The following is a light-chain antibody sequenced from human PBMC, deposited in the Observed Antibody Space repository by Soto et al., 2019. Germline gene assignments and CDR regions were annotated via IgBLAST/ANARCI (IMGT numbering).Light chain of an antibody. V-gene: IGLV4-69*01. J-gene: IGLJ3*02. CDR1: SGHSSYA. CDR2: LNSDGSH. Sequence: QSVLTQSPSASASLGASVKLTCTLSSGHSSYAIAWHQQQPEKGPRYLMKLNSDGSHSKGDGIPDRFSGSSSGADRYPTISSLRSEDEATYFCHPWGIGPRVFGGGT. CDR3: HPWGIGPRV.